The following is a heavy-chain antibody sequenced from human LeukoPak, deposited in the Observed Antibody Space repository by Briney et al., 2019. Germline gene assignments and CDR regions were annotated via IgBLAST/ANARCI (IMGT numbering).Heavy chain of an antibody. V-gene: IGHV4-61*02. CDR3: AREPRGGASSPNAFDI. J-gene: IGHJ3*02. Sequence: SQTLSLTCTVSGGSISSGSYYWSWIRQPAGKGLEWIGRIYTSGSTNYNPSLKSRVTMSVDTSKNQFSLKLSSVTAADTAVYYCAREPRGGASSPNAFDIWGQGTMVTVSS. D-gene: IGHD1-26*01. CDR2: IYTSGST. CDR1: GGSISSGSYY.